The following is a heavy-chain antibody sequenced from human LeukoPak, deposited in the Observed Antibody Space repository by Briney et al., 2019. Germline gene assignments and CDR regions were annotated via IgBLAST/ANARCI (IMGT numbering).Heavy chain of an antibody. J-gene: IGHJ4*02. Sequence: GGSLRLSCAASGFTFSSYAMSWVRQAPGKGLEWASAISGSGGSTYYADSVKGRFTISRDNSKNTLYLQMNSLRAEDTAVYYCAKFRLEYYYDSSGYSYFDYWGQGTLVTVSS. D-gene: IGHD3-22*01. V-gene: IGHV3-23*01. CDR1: GFTFSSYA. CDR2: ISGSGGST. CDR3: AKFRLEYYYDSSGYSYFDY.